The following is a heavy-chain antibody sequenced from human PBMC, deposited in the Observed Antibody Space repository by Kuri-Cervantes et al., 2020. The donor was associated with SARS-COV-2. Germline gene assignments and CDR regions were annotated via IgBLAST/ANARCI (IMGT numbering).Heavy chain of an antibody. CDR1: GGTFTGYY. D-gene: IGHD1-1*01. Sequence: ASVKVSCKASGGTFTGYYMHWVRQAPGQGLEWMGWINPNSGGTNYAQKFQGRVTMTRDTSISTAYMELSSLRFEDAAVYYCARDIGDWNPDGFDIWGQGTMVTV. CDR2: INPNSGGT. J-gene: IGHJ3*02. CDR3: ARDIGDWNPDGFDI. V-gene: IGHV1-2*02.